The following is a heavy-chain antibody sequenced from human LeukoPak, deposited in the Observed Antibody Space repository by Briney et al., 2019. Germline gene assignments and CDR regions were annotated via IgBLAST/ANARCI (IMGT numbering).Heavy chain of an antibody. J-gene: IGHJ3*02. CDR3: ARDLGVMVRAFDI. CDR1: GGSISDYY. CDR2: IYYSGST. Sequence: SETLSLTCTVSGGSISDYYWSWIRQPPGKGLEWIGYIYYSGSTSYNPSLKSRVTISVDTSKNQISLKLSSVTAADTAVYYCARDLGVMVRAFDIWGQGTMVTVSS. V-gene: IGHV4-59*01. D-gene: IGHD5-18*01.